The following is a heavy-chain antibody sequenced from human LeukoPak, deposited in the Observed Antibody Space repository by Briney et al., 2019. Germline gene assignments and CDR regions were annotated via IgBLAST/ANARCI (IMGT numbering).Heavy chain of an antibody. V-gene: IGHV4-34*01. CDR3: ASTSGWYSYYGMDV. Sequence: PSETLSLTCAVYGGSFSGYYWSWIRQPPGKGLEWIGEINHSGGTNYNPSLKSRVTISVDTSKNQFSLKLSSVTAADTAVYYCASTSGWYSYYGMDVWGQGTTVTVSS. D-gene: IGHD6-19*01. CDR1: GGSFSGYY. J-gene: IGHJ6*02. CDR2: INHSGGT.